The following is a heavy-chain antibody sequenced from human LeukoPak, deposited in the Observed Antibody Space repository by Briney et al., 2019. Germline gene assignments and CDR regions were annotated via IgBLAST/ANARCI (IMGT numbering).Heavy chain of an antibody. CDR2: IYYSGST. CDR3: ARWRYYYESSGNQQVGYFDL. J-gene: IGHJ2*01. D-gene: IGHD3-22*01. V-gene: IGHV4-59*12. Sequence: SETLSLTCTVSGGSISGYYWSWIRQPPGKGLEWIGYIYYSGSTNFNPSLKSRITISVDTSKNQFSLKLSSVTAADTAVYYCARWRYYYESSGNQQVGYFDLWGRGTLVTVSS. CDR1: GGSISGYY.